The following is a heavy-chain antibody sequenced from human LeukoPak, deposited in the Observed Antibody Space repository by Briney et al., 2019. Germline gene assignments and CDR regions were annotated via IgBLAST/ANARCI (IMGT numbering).Heavy chain of an antibody. Sequence: PGGSLRLSCAASGFTFSSYAMHWVRQAPGKGLEWVAVISYDGSNKYYADSVKGRFTISRDNSKNTLYLQMNSLRAEDTAVYYCARGTTGTTGPRDYYYGMDVWGQGTTVTVSS. CDR2: ISYDGSNK. J-gene: IGHJ6*02. V-gene: IGHV3-30-3*01. D-gene: IGHD1-1*01. CDR3: ARGTTGTTGPRDYYYGMDV. CDR1: GFTFSSYA.